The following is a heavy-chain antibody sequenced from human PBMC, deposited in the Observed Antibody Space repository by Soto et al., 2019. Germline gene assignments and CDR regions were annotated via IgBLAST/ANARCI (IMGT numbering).Heavy chain of an antibody. D-gene: IGHD6-25*01. J-gene: IGHJ4*02. V-gene: IGHV1-2*02. CDR3: AREVIAALIPTD. CDR1: GYTFTGYY. CDR2: INPNGGGT. Sequence: QVQVVQSGAEVKKPGASVKVSCKASGYTFTGYYLHWVRQAPGQGLEWLGWINPNGGGTNYTQDFQGRITMTRDAAVNAAELEVTRLRAEDTAVYSCAREVIAALIPTDWGPRTLVPVS.